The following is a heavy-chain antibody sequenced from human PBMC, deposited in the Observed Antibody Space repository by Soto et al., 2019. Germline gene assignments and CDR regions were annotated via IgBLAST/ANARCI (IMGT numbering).Heavy chain of an antibody. CDR2: IYYSGST. CDR1: GGSISSYY. V-gene: IGHV4-59*01. Sequence: SETLSLTCTVSGGSISSYYWSWIRQPAGKGLEWIGYIYYSGSTNYNPSLKSRVTISVDTSKNQFSLKLSSVTAADTAVYYCARGITYCGGDCFNYGMDVWGQGTTVTVSS. D-gene: IGHD2-21*02. J-gene: IGHJ6*02. CDR3: ARGITYCGGDCFNYGMDV.